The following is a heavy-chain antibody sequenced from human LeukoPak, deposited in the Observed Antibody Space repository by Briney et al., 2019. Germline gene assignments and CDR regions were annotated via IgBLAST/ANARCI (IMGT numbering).Heavy chain of an antibody. V-gene: IGHV1-69*06. CDR1: GGTFSSYA. Sequence: SVKVSCKASGGTFSSYAISWVRQAPGQGLEWMGGVIPIFGTANYAQKFQGRVTITADKSTSTAYMERSSLRSEDTAVYYCARVVGYSSSSNWFDPWGQGTLVTVSS. J-gene: IGHJ5*02. D-gene: IGHD6-13*01. CDR3: ARVVGYSSSSNWFDP. CDR2: VIPIFGTA.